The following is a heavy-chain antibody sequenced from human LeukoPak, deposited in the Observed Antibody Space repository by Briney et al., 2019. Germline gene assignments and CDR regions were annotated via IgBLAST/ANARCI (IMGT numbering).Heavy chain of an antibody. CDR1: GFTFSSYY. CDR2: INQNEGET. CDR3: ARAGVRKYGRFYFDY. V-gene: IGHV3-7*01. Sequence: PGGSLRLSCAASGFTFSSYYMAWVRQVPGRGVEWVANINQNEGETNDVDSVKGRFTISGDSAKNSLYLQMNGLRAEDTAVYYCARAGVRKYGRFYFDYWGQGTLVTVSS. J-gene: IGHJ4*02. D-gene: IGHD2-8*01.